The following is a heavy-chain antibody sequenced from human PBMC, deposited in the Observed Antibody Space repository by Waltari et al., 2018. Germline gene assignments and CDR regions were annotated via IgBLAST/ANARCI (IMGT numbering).Heavy chain of an antibody. D-gene: IGHD2-21*01. CDR1: GGSISSSSYY. CDR2: IYYSGST. V-gene: IGHV4-39*01. J-gene: IGHJ4*02. Sequence: QLQLQESGPGLVKPSETLSLTCTVSGGSISSSSYYWGWIRQPPGKGLEWIGSIYYSGSTYYNPSLKSRVTISVDTSKNQFSLKLSSVTAADTAVYYCASTFFVMATNHFDYWGQGTLVTVSS. CDR3: ASTFFVMATNHFDY.